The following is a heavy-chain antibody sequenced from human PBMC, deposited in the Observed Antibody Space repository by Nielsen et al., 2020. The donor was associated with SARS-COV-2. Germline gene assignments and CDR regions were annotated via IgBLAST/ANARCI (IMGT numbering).Heavy chain of an antibody. Sequence: GSLRLSCAASGFTFDDYTMHWVRQAPGKGLEWVSLISWDGGSTYYADSVKGRFTISRDNSKNSLYLQMNSLRTEDTALYYCAKDTGTYGSGSYYDAFDIWGQGTMVTVSS. V-gene: IGHV3-43*01. J-gene: IGHJ3*02. CDR1: GFTFDDYT. CDR2: ISWDGGST. CDR3: AKDTGTYGSGSYYDAFDI. D-gene: IGHD3-10*01.